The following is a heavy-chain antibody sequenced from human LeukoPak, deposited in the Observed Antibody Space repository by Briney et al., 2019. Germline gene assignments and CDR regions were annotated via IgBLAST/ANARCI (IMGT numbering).Heavy chain of an antibody. CDR2: INEDGSAK. Sequence: GGSLRLSCAASGFTFSSSWMSWVRQAPGKGLEWAANINEDGSAKYYVDSVKGRFTTSRDNAKNSLYLQMNSLRAEDTAVYYCARVRRGYFDYWGQGTLVTVSS. CDR1: GFTFSSSW. D-gene: IGHD3-10*01. CDR3: ARVRRGYFDY. J-gene: IGHJ4*02. V-gene: IGHV3-7*05.